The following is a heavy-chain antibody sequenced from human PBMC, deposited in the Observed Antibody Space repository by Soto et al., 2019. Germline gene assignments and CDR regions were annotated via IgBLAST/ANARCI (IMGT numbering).Heavy chain of an antibody. CDR3: AREDDILTGYPFDY. V-gene: IGHV3-21*01. Sequence: GGSLRLSCAASGFTFSSYSMNWVRQAPGKGLEWVSSISSSSSYIYYADSVKGRFTISRDNAKNSLYLQMNSLRAEDTAVYYCAREDDILTGYPFDYWGQGTLVTVSS. CDR2: ISSSSSYI. CDR1: GFTFSSYS. D-gene: IGHD3-9*01. J-gene: IGHJ4*02.